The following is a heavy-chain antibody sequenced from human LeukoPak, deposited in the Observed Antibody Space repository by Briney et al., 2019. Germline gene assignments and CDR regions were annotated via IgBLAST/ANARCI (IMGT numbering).Heavy chain of an antibody. V-gene: IGHV3-48*01. J-gene: IGHJ4*02. Sequence: DSVKGRFTISGDNAKNSLFLQMNSLRAEDTAVYYCARGTLIQLWLIDYWGQGTLVTVSS. D-gene: IGHD5-18*01. CDR3: ARGTLIQLWLIDY.